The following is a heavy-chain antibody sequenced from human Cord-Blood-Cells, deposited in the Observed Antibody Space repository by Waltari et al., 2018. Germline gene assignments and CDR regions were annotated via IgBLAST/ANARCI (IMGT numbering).Heavy chain of an antibody. D-gene: IGHD6-13*01. CDR3: AKDIVGGAAAPDY. J-gene: IGHJ4*02. CDR1: GFTFDDYA. CDR2: ISWNSGSI. V-gene: IGHV3-9*01. Sequence: EVQLVESGGGLVQPGGSLRLSCAASGFTFDDYAMPWVRQAPGKGLEWVSGISWNSGSIGYADSVKGRFTISRDNAKNSLYLQMNSLRAEDTALYYCAKDIVGGAAAPDYWGQGTLVTVSS.